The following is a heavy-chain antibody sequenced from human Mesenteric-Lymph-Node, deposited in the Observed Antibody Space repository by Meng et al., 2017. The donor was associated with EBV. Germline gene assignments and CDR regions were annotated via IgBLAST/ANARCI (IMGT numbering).Heavy chain of an antibody. CDR2: ISAYNGNT. D-gene: IGHD3/OR15-3a*01. V-gene: IGHV1-18*01. J-gene: IGHJ4*02. CDR1: GYTYTSYG. CDR3: AREGDWTTFDY. Sequence: QVQPVRSGGGGNKPGASARVSCKAAGYTYTSYGIIWVRQAPGQGLELVGWISAYNGNTNYAQKVQGRVTMTTDTSTTTAYMELRRLRSDDTAVYYCAREGDWTTFDYWGQGTLVTVSS.